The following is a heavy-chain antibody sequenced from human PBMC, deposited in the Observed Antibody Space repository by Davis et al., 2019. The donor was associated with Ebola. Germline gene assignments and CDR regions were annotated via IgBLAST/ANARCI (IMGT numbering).Heavy chain of an antibody. V-gene: IGHV4-34*09. J-gene: IGHJ3*02. Sequence: SETLSLTCAVYGGSFSGYYWSWIRQPPGKGLEWIGYIYYSGSTYYNSSLKSRLSVSVDASKNQFSLKLNSVTAADTAVYYCARARGGTEYDAFDIWGQGTMVTVSS. CDR1: GGSFSGYY. D-gene: IGHD2-8*02. CDR3: ARARGGTEYDAFDI. CDR2: IYYSGST.